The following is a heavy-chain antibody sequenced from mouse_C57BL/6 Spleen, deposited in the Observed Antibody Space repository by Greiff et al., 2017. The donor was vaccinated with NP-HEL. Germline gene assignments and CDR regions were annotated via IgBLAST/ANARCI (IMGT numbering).Heavy chain of an antibody. CDR2: IYPSYSST. D-gene: IGHD2-5*01. J-gene: IGHJ3*01. CDR3: ARRWDYSNPCFAY. V-gene: IGHV1-50*01. CDR1: GYTFTSYW. Sequence: VQLQQPGAELVKPGASVKLSCKASGYTFTSYWMQWVKQRPGQGLEWIGEIYPSYSSTNYNQKFKGKATLTVYTSSSTAYKQLSSLTSEDSAVYYCARRWDYSNPCFAYLGQGTLVTVSA.